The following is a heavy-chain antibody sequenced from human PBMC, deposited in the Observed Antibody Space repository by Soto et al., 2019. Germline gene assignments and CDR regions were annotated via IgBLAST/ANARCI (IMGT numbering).Heavy chain of an antibody. D-gene: IGHD3-22*01. CDR2: IWYDGSNK. Sequence: SLRLSCAASGFTFSSYGMHWVRQAPGKGLEWVAVIWYDGSNKYYADSVKGRFTISRDNSKNTLYLQMNSLRAEDTAVYYCARDSSYYDSSGYPDYWGQGTLVTSPQ. V-gene: IGHV3-33*01. CDR1: GFTFSSYG. CDR3: ARDSSYYDSSGYPDY. J-gene: IGHJ4*02.